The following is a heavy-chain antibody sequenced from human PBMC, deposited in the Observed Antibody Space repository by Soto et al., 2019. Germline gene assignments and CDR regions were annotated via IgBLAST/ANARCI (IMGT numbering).Heavy chain of an antibody. CDR3: VRGVLS. CDR2: IHHSGST. D-gene: IGHD3-10*01. CDR1: GGSISSGGYY. J-gene: IGHJ1*01. V-gene: IGHV4-31*03. Sequence: QVQLHESGPGLVKASQTLSLTCNVSGGSISSGGYYWTWIRQHPGKGLEWIGNIHHSGSTFYNPSLKSRVSISVDTSKNQFSLKLSSVTAADTAVYFSVRGVLSWGQGTLVTVSS.